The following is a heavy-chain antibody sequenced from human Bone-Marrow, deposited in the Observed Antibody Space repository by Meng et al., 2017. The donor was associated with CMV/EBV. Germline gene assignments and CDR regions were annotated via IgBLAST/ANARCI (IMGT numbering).Heavy chain of an antibody. CDR1: GGSVSSGSYY. J-gene: IGHJ4*02. CDR3: ARDLIVATPDC. Sequence: SETLSLTCTVSGGSVSSGSYYWSWIRQPPGKGLEWIGSIYYSGSTYYNPSLKSRVTISVDTSKNQFSLKLSSVTAADTAVYYCARDLIVATPDCWGQGTLVTVSS. V-gene: IGHV4-39*07. CDR2: IYYSGST. D-gene: IGHD5-12*01.